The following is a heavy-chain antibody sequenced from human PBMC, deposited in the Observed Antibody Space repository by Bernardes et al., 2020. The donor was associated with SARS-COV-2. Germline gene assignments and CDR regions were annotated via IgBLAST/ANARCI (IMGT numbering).Heavy chain of an antibody. CDR3: ARLNAWTIFGVVITPWWFDP. V-gene: IGHV1-8*01. CDR2: MNPNSGNT. J-gene: IGHJ5*02. D-gene: IGHD3-3*01. Sequence: ASVKVSCKASGYTFTSYAINWVRQATGQGLEWMAWMNPNSGNTGYAQTFQGRVTMTRNTSISTAYMELSSLRSENTAVYYCARLNAWTIFGVVITPWWFDPWGQGTLVTVSS. CDR1: GYTFTSYA.